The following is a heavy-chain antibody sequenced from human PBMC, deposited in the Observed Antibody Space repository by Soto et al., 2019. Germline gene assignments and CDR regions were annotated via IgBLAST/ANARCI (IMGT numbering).Heavy chain of an antibody. V-gene: IGHV1-69*12. CDR1: GGTFSSYA. J-gene: IGHJ4*02. CDR3: ARGTFREAASEYYFDY. Sequence: QVQLVQSGAEVKKPGSSVKVSCKASGGTFSSYAISWVRQAPGQGLEWMGGIIPIFGTANYAQKFQGRVTITADESTSTAYMELSSLRSEDTAVYYCARGTFREAASEYYFDYWGQGTLVTVSS. CDR2: IIPIFGTA. D-gene: IGHD6-25*01.